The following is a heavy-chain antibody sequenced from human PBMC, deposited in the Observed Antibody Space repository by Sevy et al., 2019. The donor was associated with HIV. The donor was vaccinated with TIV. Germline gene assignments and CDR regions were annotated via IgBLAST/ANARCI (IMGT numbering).Heavy chain of an antibody. J-gene: IGHJ4*02. CDR1: GYTFTSYA. CDR3: ARVGYSSGWYQALYFDY. D-gene: IGHD6-19*01. CDR2: INAGNGNT. V-gene: IGHV1-3*01. Sequence: ASVKVSCKASGYTFTSYAMHWVRQAPGQRLEWMGWINAGNGNTKYSQKFQGRVTITRDTSASTAYMELSSPRSEDTAVYYCARVGYSSGWYQALYFDYWGQGTLVTVSS.